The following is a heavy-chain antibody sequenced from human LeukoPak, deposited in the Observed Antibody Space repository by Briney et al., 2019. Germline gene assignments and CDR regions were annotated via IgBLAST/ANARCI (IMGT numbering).Heavy chain of an antibody. D-gene: IGHD4-17*01. V-gene: IGHV4-34*01. Sequence: SETLSLTCTVSGGSISSYYWSWIRQPPGKGLEWIGEINHSGSTNYNPSLKSRVTISVDTSKNQFSLKLSSVTAADTAVYYCARPTTVTTHYFQHWGQGTLVTVSS. CDR3: ARPTTVTTHYFQH. CDR1: GGSISSYY. J-gene: IGHJ1*01. CDR2: INHSGST.